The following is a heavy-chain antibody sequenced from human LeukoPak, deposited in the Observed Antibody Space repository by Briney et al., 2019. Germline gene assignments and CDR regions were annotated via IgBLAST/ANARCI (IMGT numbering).Heavy chain of an antibody. V-gene: IGHV4-39*07. D-gene: IGHD2-2*01. J-gene: IGHJ5*02. CDR3: ARQLPNNWFDP. CDR1: GGSISSSSYY. Sequence: SETLSLTCTVSGGSISSSSYYWGWIRQPPGKGLEWIGSIYYSGSTYYNPSLKSRVTISVDTSKNQFSLKLSSVTAADTAVYYCARQLPNNWFDPWGQGTQVTVSS. CDR2: IYYSGST.